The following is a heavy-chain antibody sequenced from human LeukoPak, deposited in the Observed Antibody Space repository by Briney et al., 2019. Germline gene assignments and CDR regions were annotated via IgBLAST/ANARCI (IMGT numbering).Heavy chain of an antibody. CDR3: ARDERVDIVATISWFDP. V-gene: IGHV1-2*02. D-gene: IGHD5-12*01. J-gene: IGHJ5*02. CDR1: GYTFTGYY. Sequence: GASVKVSCKASGYTFTGYYMHWVRQAPGQGLEWMGWINPNSGGTNYAQKFQGRVTMTRDTSISTAYMELSRLRSDDTAVYYCARDERVDIVATISWFDPWGQGTLVTVSS. CDR2: INPNSGGT.